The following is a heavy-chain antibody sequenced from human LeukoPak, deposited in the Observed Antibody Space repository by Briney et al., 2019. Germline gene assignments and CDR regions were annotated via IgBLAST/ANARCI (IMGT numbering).Heavy chain of an antibody. J-gene: IGHJ6*04. D-gene: IGHD5-18*01. CDR1: GFTFSTYG. Sequence: TGGSLRLSCAATGFTFSTYGMHWVRQAPGKGLEWVSYISSSGSTIYYADSVKGRFTISRDNAKNSLYLQMNSLRAEDTAVYYCASLPRIQLWLLRMDVWGKGTTVTVSS. V-gene: IGHV3-48*04. CDR2: ISSSGSTI. CDR3: ASLPRIQLWLLRMDV.